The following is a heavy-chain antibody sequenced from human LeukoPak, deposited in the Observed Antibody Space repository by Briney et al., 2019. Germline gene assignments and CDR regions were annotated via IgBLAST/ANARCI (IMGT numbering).Heavy chain of an antibody. CDR1: GGSISSYY. CDR3: ARTSGRYPFEY. CDR2: IYYSGST. D-gene: IGHD1-26*01. Sequence: SETLSLTCTVSGGSISSYYWSWIRQPPGKGLEWIGYIYYSGSTNYNPSLKSRVTISVDTSKNQFSLKLSSVTAADSAVYYCARTSGRYPFEYWGQGTLVTVSS. J-gene: IGHJ4*02. V-gene: IGHV4-59*01.